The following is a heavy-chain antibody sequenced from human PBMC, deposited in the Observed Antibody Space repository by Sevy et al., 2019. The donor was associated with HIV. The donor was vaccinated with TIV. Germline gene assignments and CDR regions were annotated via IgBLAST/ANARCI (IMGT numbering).Heavy chain of an antibody. J-gene: IGHJ4*02. Sequence: ASVKVSCKVSGYTLTELSVHWVRQAPGKGLEWMATFDPEDDEKIYSQKFQGRVTMTEDTSTDTAYMELSSLRSEDTAVYYCATTKDYYDSSAYPFDYWGQGTLVTVSP. CDR3: ATTKDYYDSSAYPFDY. D-gene: IGHD3-22*01. CDR1: GYTLTELS. V-gene: IGHV1-24*01. CDR2: FDPEDDEK.